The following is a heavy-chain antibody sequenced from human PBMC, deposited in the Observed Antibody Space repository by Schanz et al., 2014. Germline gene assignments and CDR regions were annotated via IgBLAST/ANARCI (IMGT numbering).Heavy chain of an antibody. D-gene: IGHD1-1*01. Sequence: QVQLVQSGAEVKKPGASVKVSCKASGYTFTGHHMHWVRQAPGQGLEWLGWINPNSGATSSAQKFQGRVTMTRDTSSTTAYMELNSLRSDDTAVYYCVRELSGGTFDYWGQGALVTVSS. J-gene: IGHJ4*02. V-gene: IGHV1-2*02. CDR2: INPNSGAT. CDR1: GYTFTGHH. CDR3: VRELSGGTFDY.